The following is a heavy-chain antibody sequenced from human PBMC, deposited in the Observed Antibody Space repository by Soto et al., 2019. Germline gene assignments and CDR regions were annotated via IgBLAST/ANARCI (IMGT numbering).Heavy chain of an antibody. J-gene: IGHJ1*01. D-gene: IGHD3-22*01. CDR1: GFTFSSYA. Sequence: QVQLVESGGGVVQPGRSLRLSCAASGFTFSSYAMHWVRQAPGKGLEWVAVISYDGSNKYYADSVKGRFTISRDNSKNTLYLQMNSLRAEDTAVYYCARDLTPTMTGFQHWGQGTLFTVSS. CDR3: ARDLTPTMTGFQH. V-gene: IGHV3-30-3*01. CDR2: ISYDGSNK.